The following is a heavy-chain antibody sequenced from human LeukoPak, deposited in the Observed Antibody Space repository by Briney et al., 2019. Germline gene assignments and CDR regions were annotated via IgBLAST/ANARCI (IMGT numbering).Heavy chain of an antibody. D-gene: IGHD1-7*01. Sequence: SQTLSLTCTVSGASVSRGSYYWNWIRQPAGKGLEWIGRIYTSGSTNYNPSLKSRFTISLDTSKNRFALKLSSVTAADTAMYYCAGVIGNYDGRLDYWGQGTLVTVSS. CDR2: IYTSGST. V-gene: IGHV4-61*02. J-gene: IGHJ4*02. CDR1: GASVSRGSYY. CDR3: AGVIGNYDGRLDY.